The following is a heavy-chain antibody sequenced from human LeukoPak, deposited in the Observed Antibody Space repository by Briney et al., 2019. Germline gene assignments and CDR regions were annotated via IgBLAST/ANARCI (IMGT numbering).Heavy chain of an antibody. CDR3: ARGGGNPFDY. CDR2: IYYTGNT. J-gene: IGHJ4*02. Sequence: SETLSLTCTVSGGSISSYYWSWIRQPPGKGLEWIGYIYYTGNTNYNPSLMGRVTISVDTSKNQFSLKLSSVTAADTAVYYCARGGGNPFDYWGQGTLVTVSS. CDR1: GGSISSYY. V-gene: IGHV4-59*01. D-gene: IGHD4-23*01.